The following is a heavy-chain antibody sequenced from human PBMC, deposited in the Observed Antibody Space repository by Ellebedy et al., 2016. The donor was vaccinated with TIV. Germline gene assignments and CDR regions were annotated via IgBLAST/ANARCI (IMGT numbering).Heavy chain of an antibody. CDR3: ARGPRIVGATTGNWFES. J-gene: IGHJ5*01. D-gene: IGHD1-26*01. CDR2: INPNNGDT. CDR1: GYTFSAYY. Sequence: AASVKVSCKASGYTFSAYYMHWVRQAPGQDLEWVGWINPNNGDTNCAQKFQGWVTMTRDTSISTAYMDLNRLTSDDTAVYYCARGPRIVGATTGNWFESWGQGTLVTVSS. V-gene: IGHV1-2*04.